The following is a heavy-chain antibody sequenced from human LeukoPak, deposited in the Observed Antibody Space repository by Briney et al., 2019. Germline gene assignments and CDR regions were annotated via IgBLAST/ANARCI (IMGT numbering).Heavy chain of an antibody. Sequence: SETLSLTCTVSGGSISSYYWSWIRQPPGKGLEWIGYIYYSGSTNYNPSLKSRVTISVDTSKNQFSLKLSSVTAADTAVHYCARINIVVVPAAKWVWFDPWGQGTLVTASS. D-gene: IGHD2-2*01. CDR2: IYYSGST. CDR3: ARINIVVVPAAKWVWFDP. CDR1: GGSISSYY. V-gene: IGHV4-59*01. J-gene: IGHJ5*02.